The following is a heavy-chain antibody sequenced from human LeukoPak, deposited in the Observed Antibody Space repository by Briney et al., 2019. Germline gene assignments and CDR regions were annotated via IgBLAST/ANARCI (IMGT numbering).Heavy chain of an antibody. CDR2: ISHDRSNK. CDR1: GFTSCNYA. V-gene: IGHV3-30-3*01. D-gene: IGHD3-10*01. J-gene: IGHJ4*02. CDR3: ARDLSGSYMSEY. Sequence: PGGSLRLSCAESGFTSCNYAMHWARQAPGRGLEWVAFISHDRSNKCTADSVKGRFTISRDNSKNTLYLQMNSLTDEDTAVYYCARDLSGSYMSEYCGEGALVSVSP.